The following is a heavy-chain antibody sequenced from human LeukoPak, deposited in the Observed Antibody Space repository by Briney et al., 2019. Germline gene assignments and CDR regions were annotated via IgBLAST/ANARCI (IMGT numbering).Heavy chain of an antibody. CDR3: AREIIVARGAFDI. J-gene: IGHJ3*02. CDR1: GGSLSGYY. D-gene: IGHD5-12*01. CDR2: VNHRGST. Sequence: KPSETLSLTCAVHGGSLSGYYWSWFRQSPGKGLEWIGEVNHRGSTNYNPSLKSRVTISVDTSKNQFSLKLSSVTAADTAVYYCAREIIVARGAFDIWGQGTMVTVSS. V-gene: IGHV4-34*01.